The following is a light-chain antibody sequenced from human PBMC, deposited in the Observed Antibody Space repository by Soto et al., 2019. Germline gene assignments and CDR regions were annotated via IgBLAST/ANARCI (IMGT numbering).Light chain of an antibody. CDR2: EIS. V-gene: IGLV2-23*02. CDR1: TTDVGGTNL. CDR3: CSHGPRRPAGV. Sequence: QSALTQPASVSGSPGPSITISRTGTTTDVGGTNLVSWYQQHPGRAPELMIYEISRRPSGVSNRLSGSKSGNTASLTVAGLRAGDEADYHGCSHGPRRPAGVVGGG. J-gene: IGLJ3*02.